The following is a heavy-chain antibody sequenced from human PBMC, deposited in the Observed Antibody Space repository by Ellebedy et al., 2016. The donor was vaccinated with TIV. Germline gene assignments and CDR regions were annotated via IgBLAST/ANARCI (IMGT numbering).Heavy chain of an antibody. CDR2: IHSDGYST. CDR1: GFTFSRHW. CDR3: VRDARTHGFDV. Sequence: GESLKISCAASGFTFSRHWMHWVRQAPGKGLVWVSRIHSDGYSTNYADSVKGRFSISRDNAKNTLFLQMDSLRVEDQALYYCVRDARTHGFDVWGQGTAVTVSS. J-gene: IGHJ3*01. V-gene: IGHV3-74*01.